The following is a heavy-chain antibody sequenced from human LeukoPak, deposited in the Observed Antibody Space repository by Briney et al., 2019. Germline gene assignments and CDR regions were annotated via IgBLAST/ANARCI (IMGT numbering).Heavy chain of an antibody. CDR3: AKDGSGSSRWFDP. V-gene: IGHV3-74*01. Sequence: GGSLRLSCAASGFSVSTNYVSWVRQAPGKGLVWVSRINSDGSSTSYADSVKGRFTISRDNSKNTLYLQMNSLRAEDTAVYYCAKDGSGSSRWFDPWGQGTLVTVSS. J-gene: IGHJ5*02. D-gene: IGHD5-18*01. CDR1: GFSVSTNY. CDR2: INSDGSST.